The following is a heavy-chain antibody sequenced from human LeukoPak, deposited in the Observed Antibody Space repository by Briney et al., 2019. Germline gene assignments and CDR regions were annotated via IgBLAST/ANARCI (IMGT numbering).Heavy chain of an antibody. Sequence: SETLSLTCTVSGYSISSGYYWGWIRQPPGKGLEWIGSIYHSGSTYYNPSLKSRVTISVDTSKNQFSLKLSSVTAADTAVYYCARDLSYGESHAPFDYWGQGTLVTVSS. CDR1: GYSISSGYY. D-gene: IGHD1-26*01. V-gene: IGHV4-38-2*02. CDR2: IYHSGST. J-gene: IGHJ4*02. CDR3: ARDLSYGESHAPFDY.